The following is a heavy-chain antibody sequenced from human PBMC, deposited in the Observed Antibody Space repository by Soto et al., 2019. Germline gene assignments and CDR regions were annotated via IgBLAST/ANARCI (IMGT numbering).Heavy chain of an antibody. CDR2: ISDSSRRI. CDR1: GFNFRTYA. D-gene: IGHD6-13*01. J-gene: IGHJ4*02. CDR3: ANATAAPDAPFDY. V-gene: IGHV3-23*01. Sequence: GGSLRLSCAASGFNFRTYAMSWVRQAPGKGLEWVSTISDSSRRIYYADSVKGRFTISRDNSKSTLYLQMNSLRAEDTAVYYCANATAAPDAPFDYWGQGTLVTVSS.